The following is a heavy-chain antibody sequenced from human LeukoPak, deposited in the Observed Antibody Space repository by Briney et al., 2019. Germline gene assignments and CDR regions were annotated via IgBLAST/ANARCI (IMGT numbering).Heavy chain of an antibody. CDR2: IYYSGST. CDR1: GGSVISYY. D-gene: IGHD3-22*01. Sequence: KPSETLSLTCTVSGGSVISYYWSWIRQPPGKGLEWIGYIYYSGSTNYNPSLKSRVTISVDTSKNQFSLKLSSVTAADTAVYYCARSPAYYYDSSGYYTPRYFDLWGRGTLVTVSS. V-gene: IGHV4-59*02. J-gene: IGHJ2*01. CDR3: ARSPAYYYDSSGYYTPRYFDL.